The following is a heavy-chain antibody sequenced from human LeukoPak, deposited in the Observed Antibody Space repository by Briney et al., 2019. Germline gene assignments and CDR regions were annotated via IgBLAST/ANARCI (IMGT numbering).Heavy chain of an antibody. CDR3: ARGGYCSSTSCYALYYYYYYGMDV. Sequence: ASVKVSCKASGYTFTSYYMHWVRQAPGQGLEWMGIINPSGGSTSYAQKFQGRVTMTRDTSTSTVYMELSSLRSEDTAVYYCARGGYCSSTSCYALYYYYYYGMDVWGQGTTVTVSS. D-gene: IGHD2-2*03. J-gene: IGHJ6*02. CDR2: INPSGGST. V-gene: IGHV1-46*01. CDR1: GYTFTSYY.